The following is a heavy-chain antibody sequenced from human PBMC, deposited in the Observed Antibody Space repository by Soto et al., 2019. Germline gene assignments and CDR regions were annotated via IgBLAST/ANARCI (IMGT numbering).Heavy chain of an antibody. CDR1: GGSISSGGYY. J-gene: IGHJ5*02. CDR2: IYYSGST. CDR3: ARDSYSSSSYSFDP. V-gene: IGHV4-31*03. D-gene: IGHD6-6*01. Sequence: PSETLSLTCTVSGGSISSGGYYWSWIRQHPGKGLEWIGYIYYSGSTYYNPSLKSRVTISVDTSKNQFSLKLSSVTAADTAVYYCARDSYSSSSYSFDPWGQGTLVTVSS.